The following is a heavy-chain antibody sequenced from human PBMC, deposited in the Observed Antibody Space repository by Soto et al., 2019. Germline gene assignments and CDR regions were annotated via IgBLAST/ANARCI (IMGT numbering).Heavy chain of an antibody. V-gene: IGHV1-69*13. D-gene: IGHD1-1*01. Sequence: SVKVSCKASGGTFSSYAISWVRQAPGQGLEWMGGIIPIFGTANYAQKFQGRVTITADESTSTAYMELSSLRSEDTAVYYCAIDGYVRGTTMGVHFDYWGQGTLVTVSS. CDR2: IIPIFGTA. J-gene: IGHJ4*02. CDR1: GGTFSSYA. CDR3: AIDGYVRGTTMGVHFDY.